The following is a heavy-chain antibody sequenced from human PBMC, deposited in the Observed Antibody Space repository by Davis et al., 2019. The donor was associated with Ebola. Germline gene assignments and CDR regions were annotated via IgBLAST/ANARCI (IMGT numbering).Heavy chain of an antibody. J-gene: IGHJ6*04. CDR3: AKSGLSFGVVKYHYGMDV. Sequence: AASVKVSCKASGYTFNSFDIHWVRQAPGQGLEGMGIINPSGGSTSYAQKFQGRVTMTRDTSTSTVYMELSSLRAEDTAVYYCAKSGLSFGVVKYHYGMDVWGKGTTVTVSS. V-gene: IGHV1-46*02. CDR1: GYTFNSFD. CDR2: INPSGGST. D-gene: IGHD3-3*01.